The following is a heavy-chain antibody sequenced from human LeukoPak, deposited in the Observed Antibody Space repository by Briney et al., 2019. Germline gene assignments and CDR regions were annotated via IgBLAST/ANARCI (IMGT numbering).Heavy chain of an antibody. D-gene: IGHD3-10*01. V-gene: IGHV4-4*09. CDR2: IYTSGST. CDR1: GGSISSYY. Sequence: SETLSLTCTVSGGSISSYYWSWIRQPPGKGLEWIGYIYTSGSTNYNPSLKSRVTISVDTSKNQFPLKLSSVTAADAAVYYCARVKIYYMDVWGKGTTVTVSS. CDR3: ARVKIYYMDV. J-gene: IGHJ6*03.